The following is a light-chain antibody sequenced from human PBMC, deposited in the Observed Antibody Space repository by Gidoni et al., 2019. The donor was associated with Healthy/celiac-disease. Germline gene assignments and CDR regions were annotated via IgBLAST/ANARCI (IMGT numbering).Light chain of an antibody. CDR1: QTLLHRNGHHY. CDR2: LGS. V-gene: IGKV2-28*01. J-gene: IGKJ1*01. Sequence: DIGMTQSPLSLPVTPEEPASLSCRSSQTLLHRNGHHYLDWSLPKPGQSPLLLIYLGSNRAAGVPDSFSGSGSGTDFTLKISSVEAEDVGVYYCMQALQTPRTFXXXTKVEIK. CDR3: MQALQTPRT.